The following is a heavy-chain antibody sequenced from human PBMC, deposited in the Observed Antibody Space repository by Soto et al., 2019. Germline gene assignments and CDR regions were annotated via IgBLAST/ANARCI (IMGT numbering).Heavy chain of an antibody. CDR3: ARDGMSGLYYFDY. CDR2: VYSGGNS. CDR1: GFTVSSNY. J-gene: IGHJ4*02. V-gene: IGHV3-53*02. Sequence: EVQLVETGGGLIQPGGSLRLSCAASGFTVSSNYMSWVRQAPGKGLEWVSVVYSGGNSDYADSVKGRFTISRDISKNTLSLQINSLRAEDTAVYYCARDGMSGLYYFDYWGQGTLVTVSS. D-gene: IGHD3-3*01.